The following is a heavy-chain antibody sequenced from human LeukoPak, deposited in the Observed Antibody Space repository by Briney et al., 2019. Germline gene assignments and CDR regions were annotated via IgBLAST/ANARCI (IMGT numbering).Heavy chain of an antibody. CDR2: ISASRDIT. J-gene: IGHJ4*02. CDR3: ARDWAEWEPMGGHDY. Sequence: GGSLRLSCAASGFNYSSYTMNSVRQAPGMGLEWLSYISASRDITYYADSVKGRFTISRDNAKNSLYLQMNSLRAEDTAVYYCARDWAEWEPMGGHDYWGQGTLVTVSS. V-gene: IGHV3-48*04. D-gene: IGHD1-26*01. CDR1: GFNYSSYT.